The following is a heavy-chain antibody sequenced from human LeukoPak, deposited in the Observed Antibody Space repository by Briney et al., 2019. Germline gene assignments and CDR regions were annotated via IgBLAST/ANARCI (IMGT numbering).Heavy chain of an antibody. CDR3: ATDSVGAAGWDYFDY. CDR2: ISGSGGST. Sequence: GGSLRLSCAASGSTFSSYAMSWVRQAPGKGLEWVSAISGSGGSTYYADSVKGRFTISRDNSKNTLYLQMNSLRAEDTAVYYCATDSVGAAGWDYFDYWGQGTLVTVSS. CDR1: GSTFSSYA. V-gene: IGHV3-23*01. D-gene: IGHD1-26*01. J-gene: IGHJ4*02.